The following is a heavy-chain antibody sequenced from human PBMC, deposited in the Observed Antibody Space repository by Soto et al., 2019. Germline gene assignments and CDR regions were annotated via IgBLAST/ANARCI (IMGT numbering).Heavy chain of an antibody. CDR1: GVTFRSYG. D-gene: IGHD1-26*01. CDR2: IWYDGSNK. CDR3: ARVSGSYFPLDY. Sequence: PGGSLRLSCAASGVTFRSYGVHGVRQAPGKGLEWVAVIWYDGSNKYYADSVKGRFTISRDNSKNTLYLQMNSLRAEDTAVYYCARVSGSYFPLDYWGQGTLVTVSS. J-gene: IGHJ4*02. V-gene: IGHV3-33*01.